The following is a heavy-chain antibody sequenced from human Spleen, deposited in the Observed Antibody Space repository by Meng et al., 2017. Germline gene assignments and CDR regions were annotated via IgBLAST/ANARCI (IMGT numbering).Heavy chain of an antibody. CDR1: GGSCSDYY. CDR2: INHSGST. CDR3: ARGPTTMAHDFDY. Sequence: VMSQQGGAGLLKPWGSFSLTGVVSGGSCSDYYWSWIRQPPGKGLEWIGEINHSGSTNYNPSLESRATISVDTSQNNLSLKLSSVTAADSAVYYCARGPTTMAHDFDYWGQGTLVTVSS. J-gene: IGHJ4*02. D-gene: IGHD4-11*01. V-gene: IGHV4-34*01.